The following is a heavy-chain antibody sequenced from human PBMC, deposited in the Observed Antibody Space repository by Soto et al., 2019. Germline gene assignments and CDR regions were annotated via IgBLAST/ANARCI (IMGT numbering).Heavy chain of an antibody. Sequence: SETLSLTCTVSGGSISNDYWSWVRQPPGKGLEWIGFIYYSGGTNYNPSLKSRVTISVDTSKNQFSLKLSSVTAADTAVYYCARDNYHSSGWYASSYYFDYWGQGTLVTVSS. D-gene: IGHD6-19*01. CDR3: ARDNYHSSGWYASSYYFDY. CDR2: IYYSGGT. V-gene: IGHV4-59*01. J-gene: IGHJ4*02. CDR1: GGSISNDY.